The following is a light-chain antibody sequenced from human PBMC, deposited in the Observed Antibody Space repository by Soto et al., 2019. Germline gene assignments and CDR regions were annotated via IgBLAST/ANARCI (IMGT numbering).Light chain of an antibody. CDR2: AAS. V-gene: IGKV3-20*01. CDR3: QQYGGSLLYS. CDR1: QIFSSTY. J-gene: IGKJ2*01. Sequence: VLTQSPGTLSLSPGERATLSCRASQIFSSTYLAWYQQKPGQAPRLLVYAASSRASGIPGRFRGGGSAPDVTLSIDRLEPEDSGVYYCQQYGGSLLYSFGQGTKVEIK.